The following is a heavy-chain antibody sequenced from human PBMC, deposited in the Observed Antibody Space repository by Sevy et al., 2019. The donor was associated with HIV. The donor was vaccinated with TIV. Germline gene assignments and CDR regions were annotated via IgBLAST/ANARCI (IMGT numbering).Heavy chain of an antibody. CDR1: GFTFSTYA. J-gene: IGHJ6*02. CDR3: AKGYCSGGSCPRDYYYYGMDV. V-gene: IGHV3-23*01. Sequence: GGSLRLSCAASGFTFSTYAMNWVRQAPGKGLEWASSISGSGRSTYYADSVEGRFTISRHNSKNTLYLQMNSLRADDTAVYYCAKGYCSGGSCPRDYYYYGMDVWGQGTTVTVSS. D-gene: IGHD2-15*01. CDR2: ISGSGRST.